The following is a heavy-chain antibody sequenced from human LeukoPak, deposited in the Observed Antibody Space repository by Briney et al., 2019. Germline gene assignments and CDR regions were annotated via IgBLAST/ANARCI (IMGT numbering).Heavy chain of an antibody. D-gene: IGHD2-8*01. CDR2: IGGDGAT. CDR3: AKDSRSYNGVYDPFDI. Sequence: GGSLRLSCTASGFTLTTYAMSWVRQTPGKGLEWASVIGGDGATYYTESVKGRFTVSRDNSKNTLSLQMNSLRPEDTAIYYCAKDSRSYNGVYDPFDIWGQGTMVTVSS. J-gene: IGHJ3*02. CDR1: GFTLTTYA. V-gene: IGHV3-23*01.